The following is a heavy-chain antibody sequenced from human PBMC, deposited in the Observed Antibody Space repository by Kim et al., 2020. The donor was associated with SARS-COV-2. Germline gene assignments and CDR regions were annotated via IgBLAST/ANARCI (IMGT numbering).Heavy chain of an antibody. D-gene: IGHD6-6*01. CDR1: GFTFSSYA. CDR2: ISGSGGST. V-gene: IGHV3-23*01. J-gene: IGHJ4*02. CDR3: AKDPLYSSSYGLGY. Sequence: GGSLRLSCAASGFTFSSYAMSWVRQAPGKGLEWVSDISGSGGSTYYADSVKGRFTISRDNAKNTLYLQMNSLRAEDTAVYYCAKDPLYSSSYGLGYWGQGTLVTVSS.